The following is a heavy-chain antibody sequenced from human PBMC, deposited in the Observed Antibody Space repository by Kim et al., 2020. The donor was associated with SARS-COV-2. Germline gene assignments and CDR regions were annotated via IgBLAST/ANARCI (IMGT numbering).Heavy chain of an antibody. D-gene: IGHD6-19*01. CDR2: IFGGGST. V-gene: IGHV4-39*01. Sequence: SETLSLTCTVSGGSISSSTYYWGWIRQPPGKGLEWIATIFGGGSTYYSTSLKSRVTISVDTSKNQVSLMVTSVTAADTAIYYCARGHNSGAYRWFDPWG. J-gene: IGHJ5*02. CDR1: GGSISSSTYY. CDR3: ARGHNSGAYRWFDP.